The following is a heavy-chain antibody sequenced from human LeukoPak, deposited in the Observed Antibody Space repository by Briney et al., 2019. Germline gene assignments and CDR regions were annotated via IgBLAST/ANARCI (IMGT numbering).Heavy chain of an antibody. CDR1: GYSFTGYF. V-gene: IGHV1-2*02. J-gene: IGHJ4*02. CDR3: ARSGSTGYSLDY. Sequence: ASVEVSFKASGYSFTGYFIHWVRQAPGQGLEWMGCIDPNSGDTKYAQKFQGRVSMPRDTSTRTAYMELSRLRSDDTAVYFCARSGSTGYSLDYWGQGTLVTVSS. CDR2: IDPNSGDT. D-gene: IGHD3-22*01.